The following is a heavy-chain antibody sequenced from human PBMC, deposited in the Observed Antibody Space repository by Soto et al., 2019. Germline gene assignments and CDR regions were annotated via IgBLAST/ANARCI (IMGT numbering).Heavy chain of an antibody. J-gene: IGHJ6*02. CDR1: GFIFSDFA. Sequence: EVQLSQSGGGLVQPGESLSLSCSASGFIFSDFAMSWIRQSPGKGLEWVCTISRSGDRTFYADSVRGRLTVSRDNSKNALYLQVNSLRADDTAVYYCARPFPDKTYYYSGMDVWGQGTAVTVSS. V-gene: IGHV3-23*01. CDR2: ISRSGDRT. D-gene: IGHD2-21*01. CDR3: ARPFPDKTYYYSGMDV.